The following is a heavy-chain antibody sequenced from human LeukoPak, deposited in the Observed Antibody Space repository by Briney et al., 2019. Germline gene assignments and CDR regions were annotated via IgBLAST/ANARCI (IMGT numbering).Heavy chain of an antibody. CDR1: GFIFNNYA. CDR2: ISWNSGSI. V-gene: IGHV3-9*01. CDR3: AKDNRRHYTSGPNPDSLH. D-gene: IGHD6-19*01. Sequence: GRSLRLSCAGPGFIFNNYAMHWVRQPPGKGLEWVSGISWNSGSIDYADSVKGRFTISRDNAKNSLYLQMNSLRVEDTAFYYCAKDNRRHYTSGPNPDSLHWGQGALVTVSS. J-gene: IGHJ4*02.